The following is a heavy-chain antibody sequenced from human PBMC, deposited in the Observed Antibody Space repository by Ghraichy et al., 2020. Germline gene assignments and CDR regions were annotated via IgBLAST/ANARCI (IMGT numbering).Heavy chain of an antibody. CDR3: AKDRAVVPDLEGYGMDV. V-gene: IGHV3-43D*03. CDR2: ISWDGGST. J-gene: IGHJ6*02. D-gene: IGHD2-2*01. Sequence: GGSLRLSCAASGFTFDDYAMHWVRHAPGKGLEWVSLISWDGGSTYYADSVKGRFTISRDNSKNSLYLQMNSLRAEDTALYYCAKDRAVVPDLEGYGMDVWGQGTTVTVSS. CDR1: GFTFDDYA.